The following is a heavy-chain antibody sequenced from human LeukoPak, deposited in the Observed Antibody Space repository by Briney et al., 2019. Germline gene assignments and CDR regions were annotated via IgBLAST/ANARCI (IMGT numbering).Heavy chain of an antibody. Sequence: GGSLRLSCEASGLTFSRDWMGWVRQAPGKGLEWVANIRQDGGETYYGDSVKGRFIISRDNAKNSLFLQMNRLRAEDTAVYYCATYSSLNTREFQYWGQGTLVTVTP. CDR1: GLTFSRDW. CDR2: IRQDGGET. V-gene: IGHV3-7*01. D-gene: IGHD3-22*01. CDR3: ATYSSLNTREFQY. J-gene: IGHJ1*01.